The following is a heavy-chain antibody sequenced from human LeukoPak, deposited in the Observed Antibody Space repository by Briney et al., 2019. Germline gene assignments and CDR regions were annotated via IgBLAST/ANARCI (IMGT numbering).Heavy chain of an antibody. CDR1: GFTFSSYW. CDR3: ARDDEEAAVAGFFDY. Sequence: PAGSLRLSCAASGFTFSSYWMSWVRQAPGKGLEWVANIKQDGSEKYYVDSVKGRFTISRDNAKNSLYLQMNSLRAEDTAVYYCARDDEEAAVAGFFDYWGQGTLVTVSS. J-gene: IGHJ4*02. CDR2: IKQDGSEK. D-gene: IGHD6-19*01. V-gene: IGHV3-7*01.